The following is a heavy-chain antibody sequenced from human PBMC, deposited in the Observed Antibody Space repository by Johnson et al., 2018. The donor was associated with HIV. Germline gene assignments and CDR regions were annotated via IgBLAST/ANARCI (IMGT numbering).Heavy chain of an antibody. J-gene: IGHJ3*02. CDR2: FNWNSGSR. D-gene: IGHD3-3*01. CDR1: GFTFDDYA. Sequence: VQLVESGGNLVQPGRSLRLSCAASGFTFDDYAMHWVRQAPGKGPEWVSGFNWNSGSRGYADSVKGRFTISRDNAKSSLYLQMNSLRAEDTALYYCVRAQFLEWLFFDAFDIWGQGTMVIVSS. CDR3: VRAQFLEWLFFDAFDI. V-gene: IGHV3-9*01.